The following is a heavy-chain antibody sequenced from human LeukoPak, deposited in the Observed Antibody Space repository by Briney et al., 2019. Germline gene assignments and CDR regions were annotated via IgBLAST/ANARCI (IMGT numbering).Heavy chain of an antibody. CDR1: GGSISSDY. D-gene: IGHD5-12*01. CDR3: ARQGAYSGYQAFDY. J-gene: IGHJ4*02. V-gene: IGHV4-59*08. Sequence: SSETLSLTCTVFGGSISSDYWSWIRQPPGKGLEWIGYISYSGSTNYNPSLKSRVTISIDTSKNQFSLKLSSVTAADTAVYYCARQGAYSGYQAFDYWGQGTLVSVSS. CDR2: ISYSGST.